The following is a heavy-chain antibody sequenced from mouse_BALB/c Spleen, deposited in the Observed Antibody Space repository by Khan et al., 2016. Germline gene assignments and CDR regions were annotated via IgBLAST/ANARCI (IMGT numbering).Heavy chain of an antibody. J-gene: IGHJ4*01. CDR3: TRAHGYYAMDY. CDR1: GYSITSGYS. CDR2: IHYSGGT. Sequence: EVQLQESGPDLVKPSQSLSLTCTVTGYSITSGYSWHWIRQFPGNKLEWMGYIHYSGGTKYIPSLKSRFPITRDTSKNQFFLQLNSVTPEDTATYYGTRAHGYYAMDYWGQGTSVTVSS. V-gene: IGHV3-1*02.